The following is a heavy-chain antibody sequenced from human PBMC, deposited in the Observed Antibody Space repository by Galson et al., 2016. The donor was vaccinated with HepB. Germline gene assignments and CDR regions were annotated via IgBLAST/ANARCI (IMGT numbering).Heavy chain of an antibody. V-gene: IGHV3-23*01. CDR1: GFVFSNFG. Sequence: SLRLSCAASGFVFSNFGLSWVRQAPGKGLDWVASISTRRTTYYSDSVQGRFTISRDNSNNTLYLQMNGLRAEDTAVYYCAKERLVRRIFDHWGQGPLLTVSS. J-gene: IGHJ4*02. D-gene: IGHD1-1*01. CDR3: AKERLVRRIFDH. CDR2: ISTRRTT.